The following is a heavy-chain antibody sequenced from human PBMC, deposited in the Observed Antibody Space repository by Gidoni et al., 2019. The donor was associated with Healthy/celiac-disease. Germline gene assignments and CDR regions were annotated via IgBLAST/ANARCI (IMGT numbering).Heavy chain of an antibody. Sequence: QLQLQESGPGLVKPSETLSLTCTVSGGSISSSSYYWGWIRQPPGKGLEWIGSIYYSGSTYYNPSLKSRVTISVDTSKNQFSLKLSSVTAADTAVYYCARGVSPYSSSWYSIETGWFDPWGQGTLVTVSS. J-gene: IGHJ5*02. CDR1: GGSISSSSYY. CDR2: IYYSGST. D-gene: IGHD6-13*01. V-gene: IGHV4-39*07. CDR3: ARGVSPYSSSWYSIETGWFDP.